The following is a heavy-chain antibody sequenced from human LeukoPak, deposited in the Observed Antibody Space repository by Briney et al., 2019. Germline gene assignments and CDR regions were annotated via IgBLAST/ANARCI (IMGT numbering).Heavy chain of an antibody. Sequence: GGSLRLSCTVSGLTFYNTWMNWVRRAPGKGLEWVGRIKTKSYGGTTDYAAPIKGRFIISRDDSKNTLFLQMSSLKTEDTAVYYCATGGYDFSYWGQGTLVTVSS. J-gene: IGHJ4*02. CDR2: IKTKSYGGTT. CDR1: GLTFYNTW. V-gene: IGHV3-15*07. D-gene: IGHD5-12*01. CDR3: ATGGYDFSY.